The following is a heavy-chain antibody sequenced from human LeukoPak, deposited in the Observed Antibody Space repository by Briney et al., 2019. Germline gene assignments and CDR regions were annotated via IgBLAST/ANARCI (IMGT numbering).Heavy chain of an antibody. CDR1: GGSFSGYY. CDR2: INHSGST. CDR3: QKTAYEILTLGLLDY. J-gene: IGHJ4*02. Sequence: SATLSFPCADYGGSFSGYYWSWVLQPPGTGLEWIGEINHSGSTNYNSSLKSRVTISVDTSMNQFSLKLSSVTAADIFFFFKQKTAYEILTLGLLDYWGQGTQVTVSS. D-gene: IGHD3-9*01. V-gene: IGHV4-34*01.